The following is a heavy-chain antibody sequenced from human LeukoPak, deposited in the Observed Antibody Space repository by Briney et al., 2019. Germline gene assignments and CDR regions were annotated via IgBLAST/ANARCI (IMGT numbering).Heavy chain of an antibody. CDR3: AKERPGYSSSWYRRYFDY. Sequence: GGSLRLSCAASGFTFSSYAMSWVRQAPGKGLEWVSAISGSGGSTYYADSVKGRFTISRDNSKNTLYLQMNSLRAEDTAVYYCAKERPGYSSSWYRRYFDYWGQGTLVTVSS. CDR1: GFTFSSYA. D-gene: IGHD6-13*01. J-gene: IGHJ4*02. CDR2: ISGSGGST. V-gene: IGHV3-23*01.